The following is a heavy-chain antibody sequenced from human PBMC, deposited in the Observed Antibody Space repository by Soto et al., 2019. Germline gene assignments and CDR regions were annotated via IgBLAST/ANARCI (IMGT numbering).Heavy chain of an antibody. V-gene: IGHV3-9*01. CDR3: AKGVATAVPALDY. Sequence: GGSLRLSCVASGFSFDDFVMNWVRQRPGKGLEWVSSVSWNSGAKLYADSVKGRFAISRDSAKKSIYLQMNSLRPDDTAFYYCAKGVATAVPALDYWGQGTLVTVSS. CDR2: VSWNSGAK. CDR1: GFSFDDFV. D-gene: IGHD2-21*02. J-gene: IGHJ4*02.